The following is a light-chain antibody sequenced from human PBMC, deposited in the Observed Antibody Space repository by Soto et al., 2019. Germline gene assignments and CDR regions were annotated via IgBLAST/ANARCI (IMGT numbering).Light chain of an antibody. Sequence: DVVLTQTPLSSPVTLGQPASISCRSSQSLVHGDGNTYLSWFQQRPGQPPRLLIYQVSNRFSGVPDRFSGRGAGTDFTLKIRRVEAEDVAVYYCVQFAHFPRAFGQRTKVEIK. J-gene: IGKJ1*01. CDR3: VQFAHFPRA. CDR1: QSLVHGDGNTY. CDR2: QVS. V-gene: IGKV2-24*01.